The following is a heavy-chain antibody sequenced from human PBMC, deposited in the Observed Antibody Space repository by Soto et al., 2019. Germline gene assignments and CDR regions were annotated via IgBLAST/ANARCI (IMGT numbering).Heavy chain of an antibody. D-gene: IGHD2-8*01. CDR1: GFTFSSYA. CDR2: ISGSGGST. V-gene: IGHV3-23*01. Sequence: GGSLRLSCAASGFTFSSYAMSWVRQAPGKGLEWVSAISGSGGSTYYADSVKGRFTISRDNSKNTLYLQMNGLRAEDTAVYYCAKEERPGRGVFPRYFDYWGQGTLVTVSS. CDR3: AKEERPGRGVFPRYFDY. J-gene: IGHJ4*02.